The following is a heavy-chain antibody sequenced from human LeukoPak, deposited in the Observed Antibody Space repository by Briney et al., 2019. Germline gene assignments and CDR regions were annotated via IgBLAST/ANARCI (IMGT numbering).Heavy chain of an antibody. Sequence: SETLSLTCAVYGGSFSGYYWSWIRQPPGKGLEWIGEINHSGSTNYNPSLKSRVTISVDTSKNQFSLKLNSVTPEDTAMYYCAREVAMIRGVKNWFDRWGQGTLVTVSS. V-gene: IGHV4-34*01. D-gene: IGHD3-10*01. CDR1: GGSFSGYY. CDR2: INHSGST. CDR3: AREVAMIRGVKNWFDR. J-gene: IGHJ5*02.